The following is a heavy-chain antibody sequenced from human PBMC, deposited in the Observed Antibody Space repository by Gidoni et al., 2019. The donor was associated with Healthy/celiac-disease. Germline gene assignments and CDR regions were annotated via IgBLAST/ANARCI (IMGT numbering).Heavy chain of an antibody. J-gene: IGHJ5*02. CDR2: IYTSGST. Sequence: QVQLQESGPGLVKPSETLSLTCTVSGGSISRYYWSWIRQPAGKGLEWIGRIYTSGSTNYNPSRKSRVTMSVDTSKNQFSLKMSSVTAADTAVYYCARDLHTVLGGVGEIGSFDHWGQGTLVTVSS. D-gene: IGHD3-16*01. V-gene: IGHV4-4*07. CDR3: ARDLHTVLGGVGEIGSFDH. CDR1: GGSISRYY.